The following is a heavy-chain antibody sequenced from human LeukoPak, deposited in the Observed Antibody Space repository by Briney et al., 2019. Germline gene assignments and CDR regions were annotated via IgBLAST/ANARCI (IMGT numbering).Heavy chain of an antibody. J-gene: IGHJ4*02. D-gene: IGHD6-19*01. Sequence: GSLRLSCAASDFSVSTNYMSWVRQAPGKGLEWVSVVLSSGAAYYADSVKGRFTISRDNSKNNLFLQMNIMTAEDTAIYYCVRCGYSSGWYRNWGQGTLVIVSS. CDR3: VRCGYSSGWYRN. CDR2: VLSSGAA. CDR1: DFSVSTNY. V-gene: IGHV3-53*01.